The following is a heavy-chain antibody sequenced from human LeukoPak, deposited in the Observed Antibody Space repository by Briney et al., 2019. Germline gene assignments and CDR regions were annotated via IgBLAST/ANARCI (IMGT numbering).Heavy chain of an antibody. CDR3: ALVTFTSWSWFDP. Sequence: ASVKVSCKASGYTFTSYDINWARQATGQGLEWMGWMNPNSGNTGYAQKFQGRVTMTRNTSISTAYMELSSLRSEDTAVYYCALVTFTSWSWFDPWGQGTLVTVSS. CDR1: GYTFTSYD. V-gene: IGHV1-8*01. J-gene: IGHJ5*02. D-gene: IGHD3-10*01. CDR2: MNPNSGNT.